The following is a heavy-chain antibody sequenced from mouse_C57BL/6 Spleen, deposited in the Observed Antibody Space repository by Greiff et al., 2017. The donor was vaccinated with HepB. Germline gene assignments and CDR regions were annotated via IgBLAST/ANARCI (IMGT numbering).Heavy chain of an antibody. J-gene: IGHJ2*01. Sequence: VKLQESGAELVRPGASVKLSCKASGYTFTDYYINWVKQRPGQGLEWIARIYPGSGNTYYNEKFKGKATLTAEKSSSTAYMQLSSLTSEDSAVYFCARWDGNYDFDYWGQGTTLTVSS. CDR3: ARWDGNYDFDY. V-gene: IGHV1-76*01. CDR2: IYPGSGNT. D-gene: IGHD2-1*01. CDR1: GYTFTDYY.